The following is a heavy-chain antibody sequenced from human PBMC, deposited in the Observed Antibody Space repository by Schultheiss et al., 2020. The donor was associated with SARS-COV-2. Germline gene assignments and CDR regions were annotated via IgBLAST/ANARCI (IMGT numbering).Heavy chain of an antibody. V-gene: IGHV1-69*04. Sequence: SVKVSCKASGGTFSNYTFNWVRQAPGQGFEWMGRFIPLFGIADSAQKFRGRITIKADTSTSTGYMELSSLTSEDTAVYYCVREGDGYKDAFDIWGQGTTVTVSS. J-gene: IGHJ6*02. CDR1: GGTFSNYT. CDR3: VREGDGYKDAFDI. D-gene: IGHD5-24*01. CDR2: FIPLFGIA.